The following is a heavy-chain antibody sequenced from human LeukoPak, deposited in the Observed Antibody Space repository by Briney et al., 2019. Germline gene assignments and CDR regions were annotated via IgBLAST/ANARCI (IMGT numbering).Heavy chain of an antibody. Sequence: PGGSLRLSCAASGFTFSSYAMNWVRQAPGKGLEWVSTISGGGGSKHSADFVEGRFTISSDNSKNTVYLQMNSVRAEDTDIYDCAKLTSASGAYGVDVWGQGTTVTVSS. CDR1: GFTFSSYA. D-gene: IGHD3-10*01. CDR2: ISGGGGSK. J-gene: IGHJ6*02. CDR3: AKLTSASGAYGVDV. V-gene: IGHV3-23*01.